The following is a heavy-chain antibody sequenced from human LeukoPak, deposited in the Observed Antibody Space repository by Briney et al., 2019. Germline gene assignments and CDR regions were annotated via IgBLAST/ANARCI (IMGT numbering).Heavy chain of an antibody. V-gene: IGHV3-21*01. J-gene: IGHJ3*02. CDR1: GFTFSSYS. CDR2: ITSSSSYI. Sequence: GGSLRLSCAVCGFTFSSYSMNWVRQAPGKGLEWVSSITSSSSYIYYADSVKGRFTISRDNAKNSLYLQMNSLRAEDTAVYYCARDGPYDAFDIWGQGTMVTVSS. CDR3: ARDGPYDAFDI.